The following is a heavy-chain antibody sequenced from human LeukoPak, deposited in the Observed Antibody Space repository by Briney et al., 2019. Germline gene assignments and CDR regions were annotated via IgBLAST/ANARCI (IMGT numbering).Heavy chain of an antibody. J-gene: IGHJ4*02. CDR1: GFMFSSYA. V-gene: IGHV3-23*01. Sequence: GGSLRLSCAASGFMFSSYAMTRVRQAPGKGLEWVSSISGSGEFTDYADSVKGRFTISRDNPENTVYLQMSSLRVDDTATYFCAKVGYGDLDHWGQGVLVPVSS. CDR2: ISGSGEFT. CDR3: AKVGYGDLDH. D-gene: IGHD4-17*01.